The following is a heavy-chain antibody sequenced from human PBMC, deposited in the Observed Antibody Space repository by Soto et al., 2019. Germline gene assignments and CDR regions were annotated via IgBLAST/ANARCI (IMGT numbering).Heavy chain of an antibody. Sequence: PSETLSLTCAVYGGSFSGYYWSWIRQPPGKGLEWIGEINHSGSTNYNPSLKSRVTISVDTSKNQFSLKLSSVTAADTAVYYCASSKTQKDLVGYFDYWGQGTLVTVSS. D-gene: IGHD2-15*01. CDR3: ASSKTQKDLVGYFDY. CDR2: INHSGST. CDR1: GGSFSGYY. V-gene: IGHV4-34*01. J-gene: IGHJ4*02.